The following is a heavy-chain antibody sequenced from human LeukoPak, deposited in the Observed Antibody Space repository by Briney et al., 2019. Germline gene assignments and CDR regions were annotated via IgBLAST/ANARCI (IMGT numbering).Heavy chain of an antibody. J-gene: IGHJ6*03. D-gene: IGHD5-24*01. CDR1: GYTFTSYA. V-gene: IGHV1-69*05. CDR2: IIPIFGTA. CDR3: ARLVEMATNYYYYYYMDV. Sequence: SVKVSCKASGYTFTSYAISWVRQAPGQGLEWMGGIIPIFGTANYAQKFQGRVTITTDESTSTAYMELSSLRSEDTAVYYCARLVEMATNYYYYYYMDVWGKGTTVTVSS.